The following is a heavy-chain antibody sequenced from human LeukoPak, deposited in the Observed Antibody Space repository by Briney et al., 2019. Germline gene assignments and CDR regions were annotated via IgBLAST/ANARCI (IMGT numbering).Heavy chain of an antibody. D-gene: IGHD6-6*01. Sequence: PGGSLRLSCAASGFTFDDYAMHWVRQAPGKGLEGVSGISWNSGSIVYADSVKGRFTISRDNAKNSLYLQMNSLRAEDMALYYCAKDISSSPSRNIHYWGRGTLVTVSS. CDR2: ISWNSGSI. CDR3: AKDISSSPSRNIHY. V-gene: IGHV3-9*03. J-gene: IGHJ4*02. CDR1: GFTFDDYA.